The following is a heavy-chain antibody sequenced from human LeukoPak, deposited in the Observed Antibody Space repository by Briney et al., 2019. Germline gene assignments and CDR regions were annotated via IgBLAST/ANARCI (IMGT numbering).Heavy chain of an antibody. D-gene: IGHD6-19*01. CDR1: GFTFDDYA. V-gene: IGHV3-9*01. CDR2: ISWNSGSI. J-gene: IGHJ5*02. Sequence: PGGSLRLSCAASGFTFDDYAMHWVRQAPGKGLEWVSGISWNSGSIGYADPVKGRFTISRDNAKNPLYLQMNSLRAEDTALYYCAKDSGAVAHNWFDPWGQGTLVTVSS. CDR3: AKDSGAVAHNWFDP.